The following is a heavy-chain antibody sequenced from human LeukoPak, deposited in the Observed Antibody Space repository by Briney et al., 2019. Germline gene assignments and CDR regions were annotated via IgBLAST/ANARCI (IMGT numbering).Heavy chain of an antibody. V-gene: IGHV3-30*18. CDR1: GFTFSSYG. J-gene: IGHJ5*02. CDR3: AKDHGSGSYYNPNWFDP. CDR2: ISYDGSNK. D-gene: IGHD3-10*01. Sequence: GGSLRLSCAASGFTFSSYGMHWVRQAPGKGLEWVAVISYDGSNKYYADSVKGRFTISGDNSKNTPYLQMNSLRAEDTAVYYCAKDHGSGSYYNPNWFDPWGQGTLVTVSS.